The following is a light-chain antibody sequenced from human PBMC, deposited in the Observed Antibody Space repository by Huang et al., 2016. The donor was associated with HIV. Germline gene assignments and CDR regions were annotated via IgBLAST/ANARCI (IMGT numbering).Light chain of an antibody. Sequence: EIVLTQSPATLSLSPGERATVSCRASQNINDFLAWYQQTPGQPPRLLIYDASTRASGIPARFSGNGSGTDFTFMISSLEPEDFAIYYCQQRSTWPRSITFGQGTRLEI. V-gene: IGKV3-11*01. CDR1: QNINDF. CDR2: DAS. J-gene: IGKJ5*01. CDR3: QQRSTWPRSIT.